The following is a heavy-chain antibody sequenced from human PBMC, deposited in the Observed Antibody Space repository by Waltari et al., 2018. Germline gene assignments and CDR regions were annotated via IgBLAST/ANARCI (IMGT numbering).Heavy chain of an antibody. V-gene: IGHV3-9*01. CDR1: GFTFDDYA. Sequence: EVQLVVSGGGLVQPGRSLRLSCAASGFTFDDYAMHWVRQAPGKGLEWVSGISWNSGSIGYADSVKGRFTISRDNAKNSLYLQMNSLRAEDTALYYCAKGIAAAGRYWYFDLWGRGTLVTVSS. CDR2: ISWNSGSI. D-gene: IGHD6-13*01. J-gene: IGHJ2*01. CDR3: AKGIAAAGRYWYFDL.